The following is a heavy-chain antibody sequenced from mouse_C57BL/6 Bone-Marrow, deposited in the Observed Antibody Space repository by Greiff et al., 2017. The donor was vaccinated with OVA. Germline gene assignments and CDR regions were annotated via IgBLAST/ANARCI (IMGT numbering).Heavy chain of an antibody. CDR3: ARATGFDY. Sequence: QVQLKESGPELVKPGASVKISCKASGYAFSSSWMNWVKQRPGKGLEWIGRIYPGDGDTNYNGKFKGKATLTADKSSSTAYMQLSSLTSEDSAVYFCARATGFDYWGQGTTLTVSS. V-gene: IGHV1-82*01. J-gene: IGHJ2*01. CDR1: GYAFSSSW. D-gene: IGHD4-1*02. CDR2: IYPGDGDT.